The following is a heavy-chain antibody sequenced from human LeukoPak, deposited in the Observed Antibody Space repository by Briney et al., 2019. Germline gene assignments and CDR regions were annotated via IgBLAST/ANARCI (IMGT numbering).Heavy chain of an antibody. J-gene: IGHJ5*01. CDR1: GFTSSSYA. Sequence: PGGSLRLSCAASGFTSSSYAMSWVRQAPGKGLEWVSALSSSGGSTYYADSVKGRFTISRDNSKKTLYLQMNSLRAEDTAVYYCAKTGTDSSGYYIDSWGQGTLVTVSS. CDR2: LSSSGGST. D-gene: IGHD3-22*01. V-gene: IGHV3-23*01. CDR3: AKTGTDSSGYYIDS.